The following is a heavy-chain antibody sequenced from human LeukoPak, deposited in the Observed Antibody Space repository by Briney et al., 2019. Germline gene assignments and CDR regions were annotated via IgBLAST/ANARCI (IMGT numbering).Heavy chain of an antibody. CDR3: ARAWAMVRGVIGY. D-gene: IGHD3-10*01. V-gene: IGHV3-21*01. CDR2: ISSSSSYI. J-gene: IGHJ4*02. Sequence: GGSLRLSCAASGFTFSSYSMNWVRQAPGKGLEGVSSISSSSSYIYYADSVKGRFTISRDNAKNSLYLQMNSLRTEDTAVYYCARAWAMVRGVIGYWGQGTLVTVSS. CDR1: GFTFSSYS.